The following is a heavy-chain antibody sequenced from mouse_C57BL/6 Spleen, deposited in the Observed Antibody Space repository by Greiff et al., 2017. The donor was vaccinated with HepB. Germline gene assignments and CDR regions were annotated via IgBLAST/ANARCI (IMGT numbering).Heavy chain of an antibody. CDR3: ARSYDYGVHFDY. CDR2: IDPSDSYT. V-gene: IGHV1-69*01. D-gene: IGHD2-4*01. Sequence: QVQLQQSGAELVMPGASVKLSCKASGYTFTSYWMHWVKQRPGQGLEWIGEIDPSDSYTNYNQKFKGKSTLTVDKSSSTAYMQLSSLTSEDSAVYYCARSYDYGVHFDYWGQGTTLTVSS. CDR1: GYTFTSYW. J-gene: IGHJ2*01.